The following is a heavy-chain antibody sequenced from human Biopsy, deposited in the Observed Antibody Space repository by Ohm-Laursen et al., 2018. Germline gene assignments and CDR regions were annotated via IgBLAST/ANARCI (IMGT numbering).Heavy chain of an antibody. CDR2: VYTSGST. D-gene: IGHD3-22*01. J-gene: IGHJ6*02. Sequence: GTLSLTCTVSGGSLKNYYWSWIRQPAGKGLEWIGRVYTSGSTSYNPSLESRVTMSVVTSKNQFSLKVTSMTAANTALYYCVRGVDYYDPYHYYALDVWGQGTTVTVSS. CDR3: VRGVDYYDPYHYYALDV. CDR1: GGSLKNYY. V-gene: IGHV4-4*07.